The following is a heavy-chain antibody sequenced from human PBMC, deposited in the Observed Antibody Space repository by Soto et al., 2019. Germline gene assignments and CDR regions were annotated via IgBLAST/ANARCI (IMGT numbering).Heavy chain of an antibody. CDR3: AKANATGGYYFDS. D-gene: IGHD2-2*01. J-gene: IGHJ4*02. V-gene: IGHV3-9*01. CDR2: ISWNSGTI. CDR1: GFTFDVYA. Sequence: GGSLRLSCAASGFTFDVYAMHWVRQAPGKGLEWVAGISWNSGTIAYADSVKGRFTISRENAKNSLYLQMNSLRAEDTAIYYFAKANATGGYYFDSWGQGVLVTVSS.